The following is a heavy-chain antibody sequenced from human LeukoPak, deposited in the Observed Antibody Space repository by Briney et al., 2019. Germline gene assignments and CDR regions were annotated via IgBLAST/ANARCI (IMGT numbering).Heavy chain of an antibody. CDR1: GFTFSSYA. D-gene: IGHD4-23*01. CDR2: ISGSGGST. V-gene: IGHV3-23*01. CDR3: AKDWHGSGYSHFDY. Sequence: GGSLRLSCAASGFTFSSYAMSWVRQAPGKGLEWVSAISGSGGSTYYAESVKGRFTISRDNSKDILYLQMTDLSIEDTAVYYCAKDWHGSGYSHFDYWGQGTPVTVSS. J-gene: IGHJ4*02.